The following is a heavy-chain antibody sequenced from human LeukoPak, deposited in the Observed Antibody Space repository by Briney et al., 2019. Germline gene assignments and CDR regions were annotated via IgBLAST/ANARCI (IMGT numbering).Heavy chain of an antibody. D-gene: IGHD6-19*01. J-gene: IGHJ4*02. CDR1: GFTLSRHG. CDR2: IYSGGST. V-gene: IGHV3-53*01. Sequence: GGSLRLSCAASGFTLSRHGMNWVRQAPGKGLEWVSVIYSGGSTYYADSVKGRFTISRDNSKNTLYLQMNSLRAEDTAVYYCARDTGIAVAGSWGQGTLVTVSS. CDR3: ARDTGIAVAGS.